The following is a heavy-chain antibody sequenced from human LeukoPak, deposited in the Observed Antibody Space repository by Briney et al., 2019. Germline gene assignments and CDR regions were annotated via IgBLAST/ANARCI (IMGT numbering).Heavy chain of an antibody. CDR1: GGSFSGYY. Sequence: SETLSLTCAVYGGSFSGYYWSWIRQPPGKGLEWIGEINHSGGTNYNPSLKSRVTILVDTSKNQFSLKLSSVTAADTAVYYCAGSIAVASLFDYGARGTLVTVSS. CDR2: INHSGGT. J-gene: IGHJ4*02. CDR3: AGSIAVASLFDY. V-gene: IGHV4-34*01. D-gene: IGHD6-19*01.